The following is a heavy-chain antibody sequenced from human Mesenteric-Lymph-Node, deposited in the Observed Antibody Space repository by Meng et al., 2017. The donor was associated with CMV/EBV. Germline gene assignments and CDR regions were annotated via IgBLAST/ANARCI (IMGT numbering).Heavy chain of an antibody. CDR3: AREAGRCFDY. Sequence: LSCVASGFTFSHYVLHWVRQAPGKGLEWVALISYAGSQKYYADSVKGRFTISRDNSKNTLYLQMNSLRAEDTAVYYCAREAGRCFDYWGQGTLVTVSS. V-gene: IGHV3-30*04. CDR1: GFTFSHYV. D-gene: IGHD1-14*01. J-gene: IGHJ4*02. CDR2: ISYAGSQK.